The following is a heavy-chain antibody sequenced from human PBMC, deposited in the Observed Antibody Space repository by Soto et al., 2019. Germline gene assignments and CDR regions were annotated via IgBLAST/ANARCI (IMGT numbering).Heavy chain of an antibody. CDR1: GYTFNSYG. J-gene: IGHJ5*01. Sequence: QVQLVQSGAEVKKPGDSVKVTCKASGYTFNSYGISWVRQAPGQGLEWMGWISVYNGNTNYAQKLQGRVTMTTDTSTSTAYMELRSLRSDDTAVYYCARAPGYCSGDICLGWFDSWGQGTLVTVSS. D-gene: IGHD2-15*01. CDR3: ARAPGYCSGDICLGWFDS. V-gene: IGHV1-18*01. CDR2: ISVYNGNT.